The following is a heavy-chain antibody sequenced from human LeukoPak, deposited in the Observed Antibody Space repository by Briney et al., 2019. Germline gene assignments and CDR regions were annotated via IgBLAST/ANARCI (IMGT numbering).Heavy chain of an antibody. CDR1: GFTVSSNY. V-gene: IGHV3-66*01. D-gene: IGHD3-10*01. Sequence: GGSLRLSCAASGFTVSSNYMSWVRQAPGKGLEWVSVIYSGGSTYYADSVKGRFTISRDNSKNTLYLQMNSLRAEDTAVYYCARLFGGGSGSPGLDYWGQGTLVTVSS. J-gene: IGHJ4*02. CDR2: IYSGGST. CDR3: ARLFGGGSGSPGLDY.